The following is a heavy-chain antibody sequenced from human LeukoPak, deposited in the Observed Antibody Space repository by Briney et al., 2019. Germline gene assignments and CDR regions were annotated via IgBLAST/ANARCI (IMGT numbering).Heavy chain of an antibody. CDR1: GFTFDDYG. Sequence: GGSLRLSCAPSGFTFDDYGMSWVRQAPGRGLEWLSGINWNGGSTGYADSVKGRFTISRDNAKNSLYLQMNSLSAEHGDLYYYERSHVLEWLSLNWFDPWGRGTLVTVSS. D-gene: IGHD3-3*01. CDR2: INWNGGST. J-gene: IGHJ5*02. CDR3: ERSHVLEWLSLNWFDP. V-gene: IGHV3-20*04.